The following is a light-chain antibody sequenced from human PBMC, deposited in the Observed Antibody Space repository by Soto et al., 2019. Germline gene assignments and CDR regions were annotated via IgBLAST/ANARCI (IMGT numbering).Light chain of an antibody. V-gene: IGKV3D-20*02. Sequence: EIVLTRSPGALSLSPGERATLSCRASQSVSSSYLAWYQQKPGQAPRLLIYGASTRATGISARFSGSGSGTDFTLTISRLEPEDFAVYYCQQRSNWTWTFGQGTKVDIK. CDR3: QQRSNWTWT. CDR2: GAS. J-gene: IGKJ1*01. CDR1: QSVSSSY.